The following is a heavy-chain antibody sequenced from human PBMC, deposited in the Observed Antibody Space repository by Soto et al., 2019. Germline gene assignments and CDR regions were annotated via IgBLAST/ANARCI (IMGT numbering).Heavy chain of an antibody. D-gene: IGHD3-3*01. CDR3: ARITISGVVMNYGMDV. Sequence: SETLSLTCTVSGGSISSSSYYWGWIRQPPGKGLEWIGSIYYSGSTYYNPSLKSRVTISVDTSKNQFSLKLSSVTAADTAVYYCARITISGVVMNYGMDVWGQGTTVTVSS. J-gene: IGHJ6*02. CDR1: GGSISSSSYY. V-gene: IGHV4-39*01. CDR2: IYYSGST.